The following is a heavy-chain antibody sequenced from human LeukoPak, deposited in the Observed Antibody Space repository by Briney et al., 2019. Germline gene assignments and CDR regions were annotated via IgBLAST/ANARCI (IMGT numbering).Heavy chain of an antibody. J-gene: IGHJ5*02. V-gene: IGHV1-8*01. CDR1: GYTFTSYV. Sequence: GASVKGSCKASGYTFTSYVINWVRQATGHRLEWMGWMNPNSGNTRYAQKFQGRVTMTRNTSISTAYMELSSRRSEDTAVYYCAREILREGWFDPWGQGTLVTVSS. CDR3: AREILREGWFDP. CDR2: MNPNSGNT.